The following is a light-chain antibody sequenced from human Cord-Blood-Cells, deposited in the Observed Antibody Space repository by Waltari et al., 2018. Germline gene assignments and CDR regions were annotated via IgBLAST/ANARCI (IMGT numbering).Light chain of an antibody. CDR3: QQYNSYSPWT. CDR1: QSISSW. J-gene: IGKJ1*01. Sequence: DIQMTQSPSTLSASVGDRVTIPCRASQSISSWLAWYQQKPGKAPKLLIYKASSLESGVPSRFSGSGSGTEFTLTISSLQPDGFATYYCQQYNSYSPWTVGQGTKVEIK. V-gene: IGKV1-5*03. CDR2: KAS.